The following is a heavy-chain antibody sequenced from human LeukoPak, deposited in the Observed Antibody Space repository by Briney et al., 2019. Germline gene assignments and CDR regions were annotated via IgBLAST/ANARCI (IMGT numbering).Heavy chain of an antibody. CDR1: GFTFSSYA. V-gene: IGHV3-23*01. J-gene: IGHJ6*03. CDR2: ISGSGGST. CDR3: AKQGELSLRYYYYYMGV. Sequence: PGGSLRLSCAASGFTFSSYAMSWVRQAPGKGLEWVSAISGSGGSTYYADSVKGRFTISRDNSKNTLYLQMNSLRAEDTAVYYCAKQGELSLRYYYYYMGVWGKGTTVTVSS. D-gene: IGHD3-16*02.